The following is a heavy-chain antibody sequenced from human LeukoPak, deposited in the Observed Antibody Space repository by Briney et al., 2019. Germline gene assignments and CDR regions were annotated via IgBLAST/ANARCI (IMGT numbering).Heavy chain of an antibody. CDR2: INHSGST. Sequence: SETLSLTCSIYGGSFSGYHWSWIRQPPGKGLEWIGEINHSGSTDYNPSLKTLFTISVDTSKNQFSLKLVSVTAADTAVYYCARGGLQLRSRDLGSYFDYWGQGTLVTVFS. J-gene: IGHJ4*02. V-gene: IGHV4-34*01. D-gene: IGHD3-3*01. CDR3: ARGGLQLRSRDLGSYFDY. CDR1: GGSFSGYH.